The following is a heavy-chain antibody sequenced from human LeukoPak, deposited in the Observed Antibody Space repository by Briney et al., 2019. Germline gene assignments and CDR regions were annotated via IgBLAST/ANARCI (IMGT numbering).Heavy chain of an antibody. Sequence: SETLSLTCTVSGGSIRSTTYYWGWIRQPPGKGLEWIGTIYYTGSTYDNPSLKSRVTISVDTSKNQFSLRLNSVTAADTAVYYCPRSGYDSPWFPDYWGQGTLVTVSS. CDR3: PRSGYDSPWFPDY. D-gene: IGHD5-12*01. CDR1: GGSIRSTTYY. J-gene: IGHJ4*02. V-gene: IGHV4-39*01. CDR2: IYYTGST.